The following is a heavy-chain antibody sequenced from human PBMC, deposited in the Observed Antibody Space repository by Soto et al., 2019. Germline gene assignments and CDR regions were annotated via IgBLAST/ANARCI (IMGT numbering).Heavy chain of an antibody. CDR1: GGSIDGYN. CDR2: VYYNGGS. V-gene: IGHV4-59*08. J-gene: IGHJ6*02. CDR3: ARQGIGNLHGLVDV. D-gene: IGHD3-10*01. Sequence: QVQLQESGPGLVKPSETLSLTCTVSGGSIDGYNCAWIRQPPGKALEWVGYVYYNGGSSYNPSLKGRVTLSTDTSKSQFSLQLRSVTAADTAVYYCARQGIGNLHGLVDVWGRGTTVTVSS.